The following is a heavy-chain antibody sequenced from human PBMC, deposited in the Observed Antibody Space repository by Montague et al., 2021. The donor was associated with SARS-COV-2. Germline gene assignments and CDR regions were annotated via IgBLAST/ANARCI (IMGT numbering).Heavy chain of an antibody. CDR3: MRAGRYVNRPQV. D-gene: IGHD6-19*01. Sequence: SETLSLTCAVSGASILSTDCWSWVRQPPGKGLEWIGEIYDTASTNYNPSLKSRVTMSVDKFNNQVSLQVKYLTAADTAVYFCMRAGRYVNRPQVWGQGALVIVSS. CDR2: IYDTAST. V-gene: IGHV4-4*02. J-gene: IGHJ4*02. CDR1: GASILSTDC.